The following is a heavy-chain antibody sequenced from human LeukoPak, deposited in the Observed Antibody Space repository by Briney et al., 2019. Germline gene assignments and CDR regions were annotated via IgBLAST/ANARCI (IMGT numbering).Heavy chain of an antibody. CDR3: TRRVSRYPSGFDP. CDR1: GFTFGDYA. Sequence: GGSLRLSCTTSGFTFGDYAMSWVRQAPGKGLEWVGFIRSKPYGGTTEYAASVKGRFTISRDDSKSIAYLQMNSLKTEDTAVYYCTRRVSRYPSGFDPWGQGTLVTVSS. CDR2: IRSKPYGGTT. V-gene: IGHV3-49*04. J-gene: IGHJ5*02. D-gene: IGHD3-9*01.